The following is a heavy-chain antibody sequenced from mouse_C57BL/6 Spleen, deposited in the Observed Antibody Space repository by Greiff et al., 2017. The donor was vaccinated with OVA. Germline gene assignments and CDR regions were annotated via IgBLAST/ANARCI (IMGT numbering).Heavy chain of an antibody. CDR1: GYTFTSYW. J-gene: IGHJ1*03. V-gene: IGHV1-55*01. Sequence: QVQLKQPGAELVKPGASVKMSCKASGYTFTSYWITWVKQRPGQGLEWIGDIYPGSGSTNYNEKFKSKATLTVDTSSSTAYMQLSSLTSEDSAVYYCARGDYYGSSPWYIDVWGTGTTVTVSS. D-gene: IGHD1-1*01. CDR3: ARGDYYGSSPWYIDV. CDR2: IYPGSGST.